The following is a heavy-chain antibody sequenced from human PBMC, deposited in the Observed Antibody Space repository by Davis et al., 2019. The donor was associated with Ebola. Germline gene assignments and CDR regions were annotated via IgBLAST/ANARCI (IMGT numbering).Heavy chain of an antibody. CDR1: GFTFSTHG. D-gene: IGHD1-1*01. J-gene: IGHJ4*02. V-gene: IGHV1-18*04. Sequence: AASVKVSCKASGFTFSTHGISWVRQAPGQGLEWMGWISDFARTTNYAQKFQGRVTMTTDTSTRTAYMELRGLRSDDTAVYYCARAQFPTTSDHWGQGTLVTVSS. CDR3: ARAQFPTTSDH. CDR2: ISDFARTT.